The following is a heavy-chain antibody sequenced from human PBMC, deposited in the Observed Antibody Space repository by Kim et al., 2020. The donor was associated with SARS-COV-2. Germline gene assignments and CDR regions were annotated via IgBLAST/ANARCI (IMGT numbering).Heavy chain of an antibody. V-gene: IGHV3-23*01. CDR3: AKDLRSGGYAFDS. J-gene: IGHJ4*02. Sequence: GGSLRLSCAASGFTFGNYAMTWVRQAPGKGLEWVSTTPRGGDTPYYADSVKGRFTISRDNSQNTVDVQMNNLRAEDTGIYYCAKDLRSGGYAFDSWGQGTLVTVPS. D-gene: IGHD5-12*01. CDR1: GFTFGNYA. CDR2: TPRGGDTP.